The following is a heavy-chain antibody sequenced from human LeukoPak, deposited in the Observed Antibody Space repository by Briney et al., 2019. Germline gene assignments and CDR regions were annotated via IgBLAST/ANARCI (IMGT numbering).Heavy chain of an antibody. D-gene: IGHD5-24*01. J-gene: IGHJ3*01. V-gene: IGHV4-34*12. CDR1: GGSISGYY. Sequence: PSETLTLTCTVSGGSISGYYSSWIRQPPGKGLEWSGEIFHSGSTKYNPSLKRRVTISVDKSKNQFSLNLTSVTAADTAMYYCARDESLQTAAFDVWGQGTMVTVSS. CDR3: ARDESLQTAAFDV. CDR2: IFHSGST.